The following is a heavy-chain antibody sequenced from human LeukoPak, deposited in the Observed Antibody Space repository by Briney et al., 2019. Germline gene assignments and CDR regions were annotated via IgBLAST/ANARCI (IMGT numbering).Heavy chain of an antibody. V-gene: IGHV1-69*13. Sequence: SVKVSCKASGGTFSSYAISWVRQAPGQGLEWMGGIIPIFGTANYAQKFQGRVTITADESTSTAYMELSSLRSEDTAVYYCVRALEYCSGGSCYGYLGYWGQGTLVTVSS. CDR2: IIPIFGTA. J-gene: IGHJ4*02. CDR3: VRALEYCSGGSCYGYLGY. D-gene: IGHD2-15*01. CDR1: GGTFSSYA.